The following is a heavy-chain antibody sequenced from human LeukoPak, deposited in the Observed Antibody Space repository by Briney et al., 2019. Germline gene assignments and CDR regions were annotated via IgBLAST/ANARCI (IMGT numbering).Heavy chain of an antibody. CDR2: INPNSGGT. D-gene: IGHD3-9*01. CDR1: GNAFTGYY. V-gene: IGHV1-2*02. Sequence: ASVKVSCKASGNAFTGYYMHWVRQAPGQGLEWMGWINPNSGGTNYAQKFQGRVTITRDTSISTAYMELSRLRSDDTAVYYCARGWDHFDSTSLAYWGQGTLVTVSS. CDR3: ARGWDHFDSTSLAY. J-gene: IGHJ4*02.